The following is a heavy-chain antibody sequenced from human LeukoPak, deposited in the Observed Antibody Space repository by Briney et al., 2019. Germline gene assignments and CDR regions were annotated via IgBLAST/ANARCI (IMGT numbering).Heavy chain of an antibody. CDR1: GGSIDSHY. Sequence: SETLSLTCNVSGGSIDSHYWSWIRQPPGKGLEWIGYIYYSGSTNYNPSLKSRVTISVDTSKNQFSLKLSSVTAADTAVYYCARDPYGSGPDYWGQGTLVTVSS. CDR2: IYYSGST. J-gene: IGHJ4*02. D-gene: IGHD3-10*01. V-gene: IGHV4-59*11. CDR3: ARDPYGSGPDY.